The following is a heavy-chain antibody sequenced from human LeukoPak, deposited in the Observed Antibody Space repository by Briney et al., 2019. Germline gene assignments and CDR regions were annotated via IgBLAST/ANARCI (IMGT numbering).Heavy chain of an antibody. CDR1: GGSFSGYY. CDR2: INHSGST. J-gene: IGHJ5*02. CDR3: AREQGGRYSSSWYIKTYNWFDP. Sequence: SETLSLTCAVYGGSFSGYYWSWIRQPPGKGLEWIGEINHSGSTNYNPSLKSRVTISVDTSKNQFSLKLSSVTAADTAVYYCAREQGGRYSSSWYIKTYNWFDPWGQGTLVTVSS. D-gene: IGHD6-13*01. V-gene: IGHV4-34*01.